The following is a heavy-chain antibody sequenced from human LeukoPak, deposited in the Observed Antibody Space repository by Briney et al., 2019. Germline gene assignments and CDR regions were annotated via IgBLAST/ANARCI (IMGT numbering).Heavy chain of an antibody. CDR1: GGSFSGYY. Sequence: SETLSLTCAVYGGSFSGYYWSWIRQPPGKGLEWIGEINHSGSTNYNPSLKSRVTISVDTSKNQFSLKLSSVTAADTAVYYCARMDSYDSSGYPSEGWGQGTLVTVSS. J-gene: IGHJ4*02. D-gene: IGHD3-22*01. CDR2: INHSGST. CDR3: ARMDSYDSSGYPSEG. V-gene: IGHV4-34*01.